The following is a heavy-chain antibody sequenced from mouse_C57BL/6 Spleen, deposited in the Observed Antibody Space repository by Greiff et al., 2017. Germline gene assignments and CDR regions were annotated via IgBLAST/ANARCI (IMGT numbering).Heavy chain of an antibody. CDR1: GFSFNTYA. V-gene: IGHV10-1*01. D-gene: IGHD3-1*01. Sequence: EVQLVESGGGLVQPKGSLKLSCAASGFSFNTYAMTWVRQAPGKGLEWVARIRSKSNNYATYYADSVKDRFTISRDDSESMLYLQMNNLKTEDTAMYYCVRRGLLYAMDYWGQGTSVTVSS. J-gene: IGHJ4*01. CDR2: IRSKSNNYAT. CDR3: VRRGLLYAMDY.